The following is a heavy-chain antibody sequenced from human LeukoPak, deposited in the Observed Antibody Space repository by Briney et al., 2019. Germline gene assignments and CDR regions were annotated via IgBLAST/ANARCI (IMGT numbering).Heavy chain of an antibody. CDR3: ARQSGSSTWSSDY. CDR1: GGSFSGYY. Sequence: PSETPSLTCAVYGGSFSGYYWSWIRQPPGKGLEWIGEINHSGSTNYNPSLKSRVTISVDTPKNQFSLNLSSVTAADTAVYYCARQSGSSTWSSDYWGQGTLVTVSS. V-gene: IGHV4-34*01. J-gene: IGHJ4*02. D-gene: IGHD6-13*01. CDR2: INHSGST.